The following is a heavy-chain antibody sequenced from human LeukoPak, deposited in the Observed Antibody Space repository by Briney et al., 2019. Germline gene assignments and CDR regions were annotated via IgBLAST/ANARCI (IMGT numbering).Heavy chain of an antibody. CDR1: GFTFSSYW. CDR3: AKALFNFGSGPYSPFDS. J-gene: IGHJ4*02. V-gene: IGHV3-30*02. Sequence: PGGSLRLSCAASGFTFSSYWMSWVRQAPGRGLEWVAYIRFDGSNKYHADSVRGRFTISRDNFKNTVYLQMNNLRAEDTAMYYCAKALFNFGSGPYSPFDSWGQGTLVTVSS. D-gene: IGHD3-10*01. CDR2: IRFDGSNK.